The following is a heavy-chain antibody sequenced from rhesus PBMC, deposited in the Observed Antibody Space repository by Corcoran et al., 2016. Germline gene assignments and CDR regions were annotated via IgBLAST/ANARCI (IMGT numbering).Heavy chain of an antibody. J-gene: IGHJ4*01. CDR2: MTYRGCI. CDR1: GGSIGSGYYY. D-gene: IGHD6S26*01. CDR3: ARGLGEQRLVPQDY. Sequence: QVQLQESGPGLVKPSETLSLTCAVSGGSIGSGYYYWSWIRQPPGKGLEWIGYMTYRGCIGSIRSLHSRVTMSMDPSKDQFSVKLSSVSAADTAVYYWARGLGEQRLVPQDYWGQGVLVTVSS. V-gene: IGHV4-122*02.